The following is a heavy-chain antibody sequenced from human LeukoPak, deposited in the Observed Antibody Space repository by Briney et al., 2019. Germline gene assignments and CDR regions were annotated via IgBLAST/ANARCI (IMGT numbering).Heavy chain of an antibody. J-gene: IGHJ4*02. D-gene: IGHD3-22*01. V-gene: IGHV1-3*01. Sequence: ASVKVSCKASGYTFTSYAMHWVRQAPGQRLEWMGWINAGNGNTKYSQKFQGRVTITRDTSASTAYMELSSLRSEDTAVYYCARDRRSHYYDSSGYLFDYWGQGTLVTVSS. CDR1: GYTFTSYA. CDR2: INAGNGNT. CDR3: ARDRRSHYYDSSGYLFDY.